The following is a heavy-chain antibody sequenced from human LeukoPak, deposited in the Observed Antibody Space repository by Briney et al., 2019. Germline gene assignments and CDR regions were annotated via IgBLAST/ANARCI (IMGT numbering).Heavy chain of an antibody. D-gene: IGHD6-19*01. CDR1: GFTFSSYA. V-gene: IGHV3-23*01. Sequence: PGGSLRLSCAASGFTFSSYAMSWVRQAPGKGLEWVSAISGSGGSTYYADSVKGRFTISRDNSKNTLYLQMNSLRAEDTAVYYCATDVAVAGEGGYYFGYWGQGTLVTVSS. J-gene: IGHJ4*02. CDR2: ISGSGGST. CDR3: ATDVAVAGEGGYYFGY.